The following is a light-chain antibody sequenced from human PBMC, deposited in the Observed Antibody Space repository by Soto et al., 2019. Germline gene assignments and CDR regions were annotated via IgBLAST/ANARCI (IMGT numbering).Light chain of an antibody. Sequence: DIQMTQSPSTLSASVGDRVTITCRASQSINTWLAWYQLKPGRAPKLQISKASTLESGVSSRLSGSGSGTEFTLTITSLQPDDFATYYCQQYQTYSHFGQGTKVEIK. J-gene: IGKJ1*01. CDR1: QSINTW. CDR2: KAS. CDR3: QQYQTYSH. V-gene: IGKV1-5*03.